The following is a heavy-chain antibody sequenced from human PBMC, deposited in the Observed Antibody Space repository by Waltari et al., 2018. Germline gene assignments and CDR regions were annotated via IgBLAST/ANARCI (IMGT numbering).Heavy chain of an antibody. CDR3: TRGGNSLWDY. D-gene: IGHD1-7*01. V-gene: IGHV3-7*01. J-gene: IGHJ4*02. CDR2: RKQDGSVK. CDR1: GFTFSTFW. Sequence: EVQLVESGGGLVQPGGSLRLSCAASGFTFSTFWMNWVRQAPGKGLEWVANRKQDGSVKYYVDSVKGRFTISRDNAKNSLYLQMNSLRAEDTAVYYCTRGGNSLWDYWGQGTLVTVSS.